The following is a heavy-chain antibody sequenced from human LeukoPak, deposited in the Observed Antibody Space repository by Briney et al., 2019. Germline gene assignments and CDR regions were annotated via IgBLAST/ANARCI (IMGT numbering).Heavy chain of an antibody. J-gene: IGHJ4*02. CDR1: GGSFSGYY. D-gene: IGHD3-3*01. CDR3: VRCHYDFWSGYQYYLDY. Sequence: SETLSLTCAVYGGSFSGYYWSWIRQPPGKGLEWIGEINHSGSTNYNPSLKSRVTISVDTSKNQFSLKLSSVTAADTAVYYCVRCHYDFWSGYQYYLDYWGQGTLVTVSS. CDR2: INHSGST. V-gene: IGHV4-34*01.